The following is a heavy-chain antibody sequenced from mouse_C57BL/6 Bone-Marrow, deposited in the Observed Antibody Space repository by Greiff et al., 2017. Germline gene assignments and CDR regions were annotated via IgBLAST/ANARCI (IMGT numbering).Heavy chain of an antibody. CDR1: GFTFSDYG. V-gene: IGHV5-15*01. CDR2: ISNLAYSI. D-gene: IGHD2-4*01. Sequence: EVQLVESGGGLVQPGGSLKLSCAASGFTFSDYGMAWVRQAPRKGPEWVAFISNLAYSIYYADTVTGRFTISREHAKNTLYLEMSSLRSEDTAMYYCARHGYYDYDDYYAMDYWGQGTSVTVSS. CDR3: ARHGYYDYDDYYAMDY. J-gene: IGHJ4*01.